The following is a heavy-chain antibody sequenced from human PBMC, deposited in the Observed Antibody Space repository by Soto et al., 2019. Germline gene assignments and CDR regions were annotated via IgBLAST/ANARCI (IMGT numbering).Heavy chain of an antibody. CDR3: AREAYGDTDCFDY. D-gene: IGHD4-17*01. CDR2: ISSSSSYI. J-gene: IGHJ4*02. CDR1: GFTFSSYS. V-gene: IGHV3-21*01. Sequence: GGSLRLSCAASGFTFSSYSMNWVRQAPGKGLEWVSSISSSSSYIYYADSVKGRFTISRDNAKNSLYLQMNSLRAEDTAVYYCAREAYGDTDCFDYWGQGTLVTVSS.